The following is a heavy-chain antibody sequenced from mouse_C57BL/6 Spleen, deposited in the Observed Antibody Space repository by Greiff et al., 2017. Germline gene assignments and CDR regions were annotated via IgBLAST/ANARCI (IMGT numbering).Heavy chain of an antibody. V-gene: IGHV5-4*03. CDR2: ISDGGSYT. CDR1: GFTFSSYA. CDR3: ARALLLRSTYYFDY. D-gene: IGHD1-1*01. J-gene: IGHJ2*01. Sequence: EVKVVESGGGLVKPGGSLKLSCAASGFTFSSYAMSWVRQTPEKRLEWVATISDGGSYTYYPDNVKGRFTISRDNAKNNLYLQMSHLKSEDTAMYYCARALLLRSTYYFDYWGQGTTLTVSS.